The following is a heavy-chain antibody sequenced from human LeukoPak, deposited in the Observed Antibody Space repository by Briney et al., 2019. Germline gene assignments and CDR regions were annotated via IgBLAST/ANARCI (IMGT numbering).Heavy chain of an antibody. CDR2: ISRSSSTI. Sequence: GGSLRLSCAASGFTFSSYSMNWVRQAPGKGLEWVSYISRSSSTIYYADSVRGRFHISRDNAENSVFLQMNSLRAEDTAVYYCTRDESRSISCYAQWGQGTLVTASS. CDR1: GFTFSSYS. D-gene: IGHD2-2*01. CDR3: TRDESRSISCYAQ. J-gene: IGHJ4*02. V-gene: IGHV3-48*04.